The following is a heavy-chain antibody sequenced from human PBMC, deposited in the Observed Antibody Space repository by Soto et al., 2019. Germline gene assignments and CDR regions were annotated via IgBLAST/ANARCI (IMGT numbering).Heavy chain of an antibody. CDR3: ALGVVASVPVFDY. CDR1: GFTFSSYS. Sequence: EVQLVESGGGLVQPGGSLRLSCAASGFTFSSYSMNWVRQAPGKGLEWVSYISSSSSTIYYADSVKGRFTTSRDNAKNSLYLQRNSLRDEDTAVYYCALGVVASVPVFDYWGQGTLVTVSS. D-gene: IGHD2-15*01. J-gene: IGHJ4*02. CDR2: ISSSSSTI. V-gene: IGHV3-48*02.